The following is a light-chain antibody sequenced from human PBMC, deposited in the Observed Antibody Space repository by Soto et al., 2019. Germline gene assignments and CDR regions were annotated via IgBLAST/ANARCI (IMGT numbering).Light chain of an antibody. Sequence: QLVLTQSPSASASLGASVKLTCTLSSGHNTNAIAWHQQRPEKGPRFLMKLNSDGSHSRGGGIPDRFSGSSSGAERYLTISGLQSEDEADYYCQTWDTGMVFGGGTELTVL. CDR3: QTWDTGMV. J-gene: IGLJ2*01. CDR1: SGHNTNA. CDR2: LNSDGSH. V-gene: IGLV4-69*01.